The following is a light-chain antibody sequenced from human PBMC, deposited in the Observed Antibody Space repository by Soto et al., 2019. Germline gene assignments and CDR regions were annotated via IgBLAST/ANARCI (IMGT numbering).Light chain of an antibody. CDR3: CSYAPTRNSYV. CDR2: EVT. CDR1: SSDVGSYNL. Sequence: QSVLTQPASVSGSPGQSITISCTGTSSDVGSYNLVSWYQHHPGTAPKLIIYEVTKRPSGVPNRFSASKSGNTASLTISGLQAEDDADYYCCSYAPTRNSYVFGSGTKVTVL. J-gene: IGLJ1*01. V-gene: IGLV2-23*02.